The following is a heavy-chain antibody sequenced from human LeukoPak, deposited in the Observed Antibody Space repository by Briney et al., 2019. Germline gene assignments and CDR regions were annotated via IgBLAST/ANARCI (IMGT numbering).Heavy chain of an antibody. CDR2: IYYSGST. CDR1: GGSISSGGYY. Sequence: LQTLSLTCTVSGGSISSGGYYWSWIRQHPGKGLEWIGYIYYSGSTYYNPSLKSRVTISVDTSKNQFSLKLSSVTAADTAVYYCARGYPSRFLEWLPIYYFDYWGQGTLVTVSS. J-gene: IGHJ4*02. V-gene: IGHV4-31*03. D-gene: IGHD3-3*01. CDR3: ARGYPSRFLEWLPIYYFDY.